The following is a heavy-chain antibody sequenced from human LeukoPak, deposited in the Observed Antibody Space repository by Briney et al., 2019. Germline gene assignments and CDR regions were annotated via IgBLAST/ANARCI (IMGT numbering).Heavy chain of an antibody. CDR2: ISGSGGST. CDR1: GFTFSSYA. V-gene: IGHV3-23*01. Sequence: VGSLRLSCAASGFTFSSYAMSWVRQAPGKGLEWVSAISGSGGSTYYADSVKGRFTISRDNSKNTLYLQMNSLRAEDTAVYYCAKEGDFWSGYPNWFDPWGQGTLVTVSS. D-gene: IGHD3-3*01. J-gene: IGHJ5*02. CDR3: AKEGDFWSGYPNWFDP.